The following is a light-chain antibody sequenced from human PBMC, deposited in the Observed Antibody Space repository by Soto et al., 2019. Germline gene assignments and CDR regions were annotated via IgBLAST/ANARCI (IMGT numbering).Light chain of an antibody. J-gene: IGKJ1*01. CDR3: QQLDSDPPWM. CDR2: LAS. Sequence: IHLTQSPSSLSASVGDRVTITCRASQDIRTYLAWYQQSPGRAPKLLIYLASNLHTGVPSRFSGSGSATEYTLPISSLQPEDFATYYCQQLDSDPPWMFGQGTRVEIK. V-gene: IGKV1-9*01. CDR1: QDIRTY.